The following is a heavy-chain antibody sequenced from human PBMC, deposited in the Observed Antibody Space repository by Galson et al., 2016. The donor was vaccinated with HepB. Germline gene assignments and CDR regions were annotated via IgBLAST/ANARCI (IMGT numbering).Heavy chain of an antibody. CDR2: ISSSSIYI. CDR3: ARVPFRPTVPVDGPYCFDY. D-gene: IGHD5-24*01. V-gene: IGHV3-21*04. CDR1: GFTFRNYD. J-gene: IGHJ4*02. Sequence: SLRLSCAASGFTFRNYDMNWVRQAPGKGLEWVSYISSSSIYIYHADSVKGRFTISRDNAKNSLYLQMNSLTAADTAVYYCARVPFRPTVPVDGPYCFDYWGQGSLVTVSS.